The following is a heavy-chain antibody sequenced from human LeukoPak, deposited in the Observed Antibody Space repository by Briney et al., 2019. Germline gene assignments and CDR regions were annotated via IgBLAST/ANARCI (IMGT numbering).Heavy chain of an antibody. CDR3: ARERTTVVTPTFDY. CDR1: GFTFSDYY. Sequence: GGSLRLSCAASGFTFSDYYMSWIRQAPGKGLEWVSYISSSGSTIYYADSVKGRFTISRDNAKNSLYLQMNSLRAEDTAVYYCARERTTVVTPTFDYWGQGTLVTVSS. D-gene: IGHD4-23*01. V-gene: IGHV3-11*01. J-gene: IGHJ4*02. CDR2: ISSSGSTI.